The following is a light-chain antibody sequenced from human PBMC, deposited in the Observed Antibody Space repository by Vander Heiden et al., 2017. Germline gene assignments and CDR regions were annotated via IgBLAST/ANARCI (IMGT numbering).Light chain of an antibody. CDR2: DNT. Sequence: QSVRTQPPSVSGAPGQRVTISCTGSSSNIGAGYDVHWYQQLPGTAPKLLIYDNTNRPSGVPDRFSGSKSGSSASLAITGLQAEDEADYYCQSYDSSLSVVFGGGTKLTVL. J-gene: IGLJ2*01. CDR3: QSYDSSLSVV. V-gene: IGLV1-40*01. CDR1: SSNIGAGYD.